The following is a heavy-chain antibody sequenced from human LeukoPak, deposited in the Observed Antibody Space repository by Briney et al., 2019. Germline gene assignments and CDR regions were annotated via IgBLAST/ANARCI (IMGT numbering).Heavy chain of an antibody. CDR1: GGSISSSSYY. CDR3: ARDAVVVPAAIHYGMDV. V-gene: IGHV4-39*02. Sequence: SETLSLTCTVSGGSISSSSYYWGWIRQPPGKGLEWIGSIYYSGSTYYNPSLKSRVTISVDTSKNQFSLNLSSVTAADTAVYYCARDAVVVPAAIHYGMDVWGQGTTVTVSS. J-gene: IGHJ6*02. CDR2: IYYSGST. D-gene: IGHD2-2*01.